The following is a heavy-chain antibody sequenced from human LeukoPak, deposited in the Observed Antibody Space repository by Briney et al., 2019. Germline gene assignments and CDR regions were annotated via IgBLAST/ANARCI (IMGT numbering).Heavy chain of an antibody. CDR1: GFTFSSYA. CDR2: ISGSGGST. CDR3: AKHATEGGSSSTSSWDY. D-gene: IGHD2-2*01. J-gene: IGHJ4*02. V-gene: IGHV3-23*01. Sequence: GGSLRLSCAASGFTFSSYAMSWVRQAPGKGLEWVSAISGSGGSTYYADSVKGRFTISRDNSKNTLYLQMNSLRAEDTAVYYCAKHATEGGSSSTSSWDYWGQGTLVTISS.